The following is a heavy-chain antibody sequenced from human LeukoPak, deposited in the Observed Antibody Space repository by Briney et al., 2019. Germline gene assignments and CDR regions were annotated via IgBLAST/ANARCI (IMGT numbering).Heavy chain of an antibody. V-gene: IGHV3-21*01. CDR3: ARDLAGGFDP. CDR2: ISSSSSYI. CDR1: GFTFSSYS. Sequence: GGSLRLSCAASGFTFSSYSMNWVRQAPGKGLEWVSSISSSSSYIYYAESVKGRFTISRDNAKNSLYLQMNSLRAEDTAVYYCARDLAGGFDPWGQGTLVTVSS. J-gene: IGHJ5*02. D-gene: IGHD6-13*01.